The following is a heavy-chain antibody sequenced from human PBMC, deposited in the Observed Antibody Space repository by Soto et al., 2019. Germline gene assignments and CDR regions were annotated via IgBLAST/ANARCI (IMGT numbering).Heavy chain of an antibody. CDR3: ARLVVLRFLEWLHFDY. V-gene: IGHV4-39*01. J-gene: IGHJ4*02. Sequence: PSETLSLPCTVSGGSISSSSYYWGWIRQPPGKGLEWIGSIYYSGSTYYNPSLKSRVTISVDTSKNQFSLKLSSVTAADTAVYYCARLVVLRFLEWLHFDYWGQGTLVTVSS. CDR1: GGSISSSSYY. D-gene: IGHD3-3*01. CDR2: IYYSGST.